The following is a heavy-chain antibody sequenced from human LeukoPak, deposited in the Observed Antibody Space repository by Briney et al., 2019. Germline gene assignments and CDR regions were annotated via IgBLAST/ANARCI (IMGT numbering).Heavy chain of an antibody. CDR3: ARGVAGYGPYDY. D-gene: IGHD5-12*01. J-gene: IGHJ4*02. Sequence: SETLSLTCTVSGDSISTYYWSWIRQPPGKGLEWIGYMYYSGSTNYNPSLKSRVTISLDTPKNQFSLRLNSVTAADTAVYYCARGVAGYGPYDYWGQGTLVTVSS. CDR1: GDSISTYY. V-gene: IGHV4-59*01. CDR2: MYYSGST.